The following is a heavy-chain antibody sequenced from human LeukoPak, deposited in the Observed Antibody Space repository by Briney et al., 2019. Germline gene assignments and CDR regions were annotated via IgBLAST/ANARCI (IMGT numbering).Heavy chain of an antibody. V-gene: IGHV3-48*01. CDR3: AREWDNAFDI. CDR2: ISSSSSTI. D-gene: IGHD1-26*01. CDR1: GFTFSSYS. J-gene: IGHJ3*02. Sequence: PGGSLRLSCAASGFTFSSYSMNWVRQAPGKGLEWVSYISSSSSTIYYADSVKGRFTISRDNAKNSLYLQMNSLRAEDTAVYYCAREWDNAFDIWGQGTMVTVSS.